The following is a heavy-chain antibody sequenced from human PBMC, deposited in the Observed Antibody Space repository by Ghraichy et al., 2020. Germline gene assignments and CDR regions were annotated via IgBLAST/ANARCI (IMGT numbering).Heavy chain of an antibody. Sequence: GGSLRLSCAAFRFTFSNYALSWVRQAPGKGLEWVSAISGSGGSTYYADSVKGRFTISRDNSKNTLYLQMNSLRAEDTAVYYCTKNSGEHSSSWYPFDYWGRGTLVTVSS. J-gene: IGHJ4*02. CDR3: TKNSGEHSSSWYPFDY. CDR1: RFTFSNYA. D-gene: IGHD6-13*01. CDR2: ISGSGGST. V-gene: IGHV3-23*01.